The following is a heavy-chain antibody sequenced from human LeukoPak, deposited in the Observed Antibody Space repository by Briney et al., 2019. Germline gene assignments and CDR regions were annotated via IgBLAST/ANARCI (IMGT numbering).Heavy chain of an antibody. D-gene: IGHD4-17*01. CDR2: ISGSSGLT. Sequence: GGSLRLSCAASGFTFSNHAMSWVRQAPGRGLEWVSAISGSSGLTYYADFVKGRFTISRDNSKNTLFLQMNSLRAEDTAVDYCARRGESTTYGDYRFDYWGQGTLVTVSS. CDR1: GFTFSNHA. V-gene: IGHV3-23*01. J-gene: IGHJ4*02. CDR3: ARRGESTTYGDYRFDY.